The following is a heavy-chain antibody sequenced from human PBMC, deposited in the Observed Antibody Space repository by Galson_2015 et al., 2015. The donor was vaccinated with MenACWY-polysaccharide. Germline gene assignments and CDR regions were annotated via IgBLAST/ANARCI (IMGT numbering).Heavy chain of an antibody. D-gene: IGHD3-10*01. V-gene: IGHV4-38-2*02. Sequence: ETLSLTCTVSGYSISSGYYWGWIRQPPGKGLEWIGSIYHSGSTYYNPSLKSRVTISVDTSKNQFSLKLSSVTAADTAVYYCASPGTMVQDPFDYWGQGTLVTVSS. J-gene: IGHJ4*02. CDR2: IYHSGST. CDR3: ASPGTMVQDPFDY. CDR1: GYSISSGYY.